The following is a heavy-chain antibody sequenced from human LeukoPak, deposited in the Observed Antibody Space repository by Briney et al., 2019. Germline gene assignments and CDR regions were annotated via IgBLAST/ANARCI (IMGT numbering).Heavy chain of an antibody. J-gene: IGHJ4*02. CDR3: AAGTAADY. CDR2: VSSSSSYT. Sequence: GGSLRLSCVVSGIPFSDFYMNWIRQAPGKGLEWISYVSSSSSYTDYGESVKGRFSISRDNAKSALYLEMSDLRVEDTAVYYCAAGTAADYWGQGTLVTVSS. CDR1: GIPFSDFY. D-gene: IGHD6-13*01. V-gene: IGHV3-11*03.